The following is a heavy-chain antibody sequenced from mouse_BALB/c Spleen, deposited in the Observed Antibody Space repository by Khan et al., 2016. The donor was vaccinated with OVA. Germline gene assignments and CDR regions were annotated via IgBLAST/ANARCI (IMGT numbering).Heavy chain of an antibody. D-gene: IGHD2-3*01. CDR2: ISSGGSYT. J-gene: IGHJ4*01. CDR1: GFTFSSYG. V-gene: IGHV5-6*01. Sequence: EVELVESGGDLVKPGGSLKLSCAASGFTFSSYGMSWVRQTPDKRLEWVAAISSGGSYTYYPDSLKGRFTISRDNAKNTLYLQISRLKTEDTAMYYCARQPGYYEGSAMDYWGQGTSVTVSS. CDR3: ARQPGYYEGSAMDY.